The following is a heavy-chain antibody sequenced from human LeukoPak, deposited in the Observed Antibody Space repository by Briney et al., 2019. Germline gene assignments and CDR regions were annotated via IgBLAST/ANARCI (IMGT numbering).Heavy chain of an antibody. D-gene: IGHD6-13*01. V-gene: IGHV3-23*01. CDR2: ITSGGGAT. CDR3: ARDPPRAAWFFDY. J-gene: IGHJ4*02. CDR1: GFTFSNYA. Sequence: GGSLRLSCAASGFTFSNYAMSWVRQAPGKGLEWVSAITSGGGATYYAGSVKGRFTISRDNSKNTLYLQMNSLRAEDTAVYFCARDPPRAAWFFDYWGQGTLVSVSS.